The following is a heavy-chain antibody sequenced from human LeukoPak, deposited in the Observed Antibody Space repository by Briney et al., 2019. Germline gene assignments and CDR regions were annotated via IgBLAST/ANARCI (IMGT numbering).Heavy chain of an antibody. J-gene: IGHJ5*02. CDR1: GFAFNSYA. CDR3: AKAIGQEVPAGSRWYDP. V-gene: IGHV3-23*01. CDR2: ISDAGGAT. D-gene: IGHD6-13*01. Sequence: LRLSCAASGFAFNSYAMAWVRQPPGKGLEWVSTISDAGGATYYADSVKGRFTISKDSSTQTLSLQMNNLRAEDTAVYYCAKAIGQEVPAGSRWYDPWGQGTLVTVSS.